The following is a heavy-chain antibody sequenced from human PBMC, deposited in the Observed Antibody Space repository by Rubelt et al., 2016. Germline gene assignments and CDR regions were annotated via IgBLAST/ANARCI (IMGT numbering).Heavy chain of an antibody. Sequence: APGQGLEWMGWINPNSCGTNYAQKFQGRFTMTRDTSISTAYMELSRLRSDDTAVYYCARDRNYYDSSGYPDYWGQGTLVTVSS. J-gene: IGHJ4*02. D-gene: IGHD3-22*01. V-gene: IGHV1-2*02. CDR2: INPNSCGT. CDR3: ARDRNYYDSSGYPDY.